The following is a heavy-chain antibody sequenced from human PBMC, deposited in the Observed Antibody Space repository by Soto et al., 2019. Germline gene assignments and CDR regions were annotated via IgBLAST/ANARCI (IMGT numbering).Heavy chain of an antibody. CDR2: ISGSGGST. CDR1: GFTFSSNA. CDR3: AKRETEPIGAARTSIDY. V-gene: IGHV3-23*01. J-gene: IGHJ4*01. Sequence: EVQLLESGGGLVQPGGSLRLSCAASGFTFSSNATSWVRQAPGKGLEWVSAISGSGGSTFYADSVKGRFTISRDNSKNMLFLQMNSLRAEDTAVYYCAKRETEPIGAARTSIDYWGHGTLVTVSS. D-gene: IGHD6-13*01.